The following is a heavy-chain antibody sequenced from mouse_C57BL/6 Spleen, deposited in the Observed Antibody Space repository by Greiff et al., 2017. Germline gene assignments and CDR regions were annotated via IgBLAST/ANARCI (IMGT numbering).Heavy chain of an antibody. V-gene: IGHV1-18*01. CDR2: INPNNGGT. CDR3: ARRSDYAMDD. J-gene: IGHJ4*01. Sequence: EVQLKESGPELVKPGASVKIPCKASGYTFTDYNMDWVKQSHGKSLEWIGDINPNNGGTIYNQKFKGKATLTVAKSSSTAYMERRSLTSEDTAVYYCARRSDYAMDDWSQGTAVTVSS. CDR1: GYTFTDYN.